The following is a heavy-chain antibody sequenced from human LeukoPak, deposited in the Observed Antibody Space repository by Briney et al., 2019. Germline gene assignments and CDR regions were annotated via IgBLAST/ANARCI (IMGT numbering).Heavy chain of an antibody. CDR1: GGSFSGYY. Sequence: PSETLSLTCAVYGGSFSGYYRSWIRQPPGKGLEWIGEINHSGSTNYNPSLKSRVTISVDTSKNQFSLKLSSVTAADTAVYYCARGRNYYDSSGYSDAFDIWGQGTMVTVSS. V-gene: IGHV4-34*01. J-gene: IGHJ3*02. D-gene: IGHD3-22*01. CDR2: INHSGST. CDR3: ARGRNYYDSSGYSDAFDI.